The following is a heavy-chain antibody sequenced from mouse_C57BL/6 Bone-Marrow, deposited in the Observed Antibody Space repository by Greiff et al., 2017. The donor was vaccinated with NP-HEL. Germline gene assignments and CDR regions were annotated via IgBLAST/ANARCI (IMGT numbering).Heavy chain of an antibody. D-gene: IGHD2-4*01. CDR1: GYTFTSYW. J-gene: IGHJ2*01. CDR3: AEIYYDYDLDYFDY. CDR2: IYPGSGST. V-gene: IGHV1-55*01. Sequence: QVQLQQPGAELVKPGASVKMSCKASGYTFTSYWITWVKQRPGQGLEWIGDIYPGSGSTNYHEKFKSKATLTVDTSSRTAYLQRSSLTSEDSAVYYCAEIYYDYDLDYFDYWGQGTTLTVSA.